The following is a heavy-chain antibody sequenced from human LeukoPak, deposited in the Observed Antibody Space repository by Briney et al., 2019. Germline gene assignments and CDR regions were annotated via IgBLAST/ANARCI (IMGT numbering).Heavy chain of an antibody. V-gene: IGHV4-59*01. CDR1: GGSISSYY. Sequence: SETLSLTCTVSGGSISSYYWSWIRQPPGKGLEWIGYIYNSGSTDYNPSLKSRVTISVDTSKNQFSLKLGSVTAADTAIYYCARGSGDISGWFDYWGQGTLVTVSS. D-gene: IGHD6-19*01. CDR2: IYNSGST. J-gene: IGHJ5*01. CDR3: ARGSGDISGWFDY.